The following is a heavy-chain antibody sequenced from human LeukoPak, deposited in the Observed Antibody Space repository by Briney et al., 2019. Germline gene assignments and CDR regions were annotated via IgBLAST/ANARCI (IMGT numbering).Heavy chain of an antibody. V-gene: IGHV3-48*01. CDR2: ITSSSSTI. CDR1: GFTFSTYS. Sequence: TGGSLRLSCAASGFTFSTYSMNWVRPAPGKGLEWVSYITSSSSTIYYADSVRGRFTISRDNAKNSLYLQMNSLRAEDTAVYYCARILTTGTTVSYWGQGTLVTVSS. J-gene: IGHJ4*02. D-gene: IGHD1-1*01. CDR3: ARILTTGTTVSY.